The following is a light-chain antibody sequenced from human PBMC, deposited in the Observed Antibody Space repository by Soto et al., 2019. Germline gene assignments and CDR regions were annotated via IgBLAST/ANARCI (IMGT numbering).Light chain of an antibody. CDR2: GAS. J-gene: IGKJ5*01. Sequence: EIVFTHSPGTLSLSPGERASLSCRASQSVSSNLAWYQQKPGQAPRLLIYGASTRATGIPARFSGSGSGTDFTLTISSLQSEDFAIYYCQQYNNWPPITFGQGTRLEIK. V-gene: IGKV3-15*01. CDR3: QQYNNWPPIT. CDR1: QSVSSN.